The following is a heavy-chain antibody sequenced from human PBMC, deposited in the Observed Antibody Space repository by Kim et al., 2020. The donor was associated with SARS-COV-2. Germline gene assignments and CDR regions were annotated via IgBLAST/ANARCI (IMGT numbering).Heavy chain of an antibody. Sequence: GGSLRLSCVASGFTFSRFWMTWVRQAPGKGLEWVANIKQDGSENYYVDSVKGRFTISRDNAKNSVYLQMNSLRGEDTAVYYCARDPGPLYSSGWY. CDR1: GFTFSRFW. CDR3: ARDPGPLYSSGWY. D-gene: IGHD6-19*01. V-gene: IGHV3-7*01. CDR2: IKQDGSEN. J-gene: IGHJ2*01.